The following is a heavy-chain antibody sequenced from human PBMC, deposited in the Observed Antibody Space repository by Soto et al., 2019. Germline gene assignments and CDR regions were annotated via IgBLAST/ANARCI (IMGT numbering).Heavy chain of an antibody. Sequence: GSLRLSCAASGFIFDNYAMSWVRQAPGKGLDWVSAISGSGGTTYYTDSVKGRFTISRDNSKNTLYLQMKSLRAEDTALYYCAKILVETGGSSGWPWFFEIWGPGTGVTVSS. CDR3: AKILVETGGSSGWPWFFEI. J-gene: IGHJ4*02. V-gene: IGHV3-23*01. D-gene: IGHD6-25*01. CDR2: ISGSGGTT. CDR1: GFIFDNYA.